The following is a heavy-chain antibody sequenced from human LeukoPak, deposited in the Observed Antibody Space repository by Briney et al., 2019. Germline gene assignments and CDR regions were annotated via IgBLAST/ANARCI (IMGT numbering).Heavy chain of an antibody. CDR2: ISSEGSNEGTVI. D-gene: IGHD2-8*02. CDR3: AGGPQYTGSYPY. Sequence: PGGSLRLSCAGSGFTYSDYEMAWVRQAPGTGLEWIAYISSEGSNEGTVIKYADSVKGRFTISRDDAKRSVYLQMNRLSAEDTGVYFCAGGPQYTGSYPYWGQGTLVTVSS. J-gene: IGHJ4*02. V-gene: IGHV3-48*03. CDR1: GFTYSDYE.